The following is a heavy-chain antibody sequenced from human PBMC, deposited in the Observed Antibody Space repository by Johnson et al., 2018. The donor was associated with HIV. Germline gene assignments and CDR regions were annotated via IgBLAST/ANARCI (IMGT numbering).Heavy chain of an antibody. CDR3: ARGDGAARPGDDAFDM. CDR2: ISYDGSNK. Sequence: VQLVESGGGLVQPGGSLRLSCAASGFTFSSYSMQWVRQAPGKGLEWVAFISYDGSNKYYADSVKGRFTISRDNSKNTLYLQKNSLRAEDTAVYYCARGDGAARPGDDAFDMWGQGTMVTVSS. J-gene: IGHJ3*02. V-gene: IGHV3-30*19. CDR1: GFTFSSYS. D-gene: IGHD6-6*01.